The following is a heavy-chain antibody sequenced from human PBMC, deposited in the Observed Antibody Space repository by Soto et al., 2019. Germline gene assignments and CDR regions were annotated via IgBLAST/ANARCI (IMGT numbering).Heavy chain of an antibody. CDR2: INAGNGNT. J-gene: IGHJ6*03. V-gene: IGHV1-3*01. Sequence: QVHLVQAGAEVRKPGASVQVSCKASGYNFSSHDIHWVRQAPGQGLEWMGWINAGNGNTRYSQKFQDRITITRDASASTAYMELSSLRSEDTAIYYCARDSFYCGGRYCYHYSFYMDVWGKGITVTVSS. CDR1: GYNFSSHD. D-gene: IGHD2-21*01. CDR3: ARDSFYCGGRYCYHYSFYMDV.